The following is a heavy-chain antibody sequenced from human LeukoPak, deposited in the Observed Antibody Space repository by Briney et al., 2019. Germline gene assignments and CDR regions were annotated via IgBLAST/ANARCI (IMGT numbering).Heavy chain of an antibody. CDR3: ASQPINYDILTGYCGIGYYYYGMDV. CDR2: IMPILGIA. J-gene: IGHJ6*02. Sequence: SVKASCKASGGTLSSYAISWVRQAPGQGLEWMGRIMPILGIANYAQKFQGRVTITADKSTSTAYMELSSLRSEDTAVYYCASQPINYDILTGYCGIGYYYYGMDVWGQGTTVTVSS. V-gene: IGHV1-69*04. D-gene: IGHD3-9*01. CDR1: GGTLSSYA.